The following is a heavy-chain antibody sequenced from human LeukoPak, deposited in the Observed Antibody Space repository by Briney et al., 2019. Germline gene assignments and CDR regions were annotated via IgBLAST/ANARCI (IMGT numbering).Heavy chain of an antibody. V-gene: IGHV1-2*02. Sequence: ASVKVSCKASGYTFTGYYMHWVRQAPGQGLEWMGWINPNSGGTNYAQKFQGGVTMTRDTSISTAYMELSRLRSDDTAVYYCARDGIVGATTYDYWGQGTLVTVSS. CDR2: INPNSGGT. CDR3: ARDGIVGATTYDY. J-gene: IGHJ4*02. CDR1: GYTFTGYY. D-gene: IGHD1-26*01.